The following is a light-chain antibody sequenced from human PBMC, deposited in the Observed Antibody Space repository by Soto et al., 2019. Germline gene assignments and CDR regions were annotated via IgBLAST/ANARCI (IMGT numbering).Light chain of an antibody. CDR1: QSISSW. Sequence: DIQMTQSPSTLSASVGDRVTITCRASQSISSWLAWYQQKPGKAPKLLIYKASSLRNGVPSRFSGSVSGTELTLTIYRLQPDDFASYYCQQYNGYPHTFGQGTKLEIK. V-gene: IGKV1-5*03. J-gene: IGKJ2*01. CDR2: KAS. CDR3: QQYNGYPHT.